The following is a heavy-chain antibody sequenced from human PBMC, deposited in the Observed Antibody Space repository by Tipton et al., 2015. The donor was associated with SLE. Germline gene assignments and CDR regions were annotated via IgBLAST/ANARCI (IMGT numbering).Heavy chain of an antibody. Sequence: SLRLSCAASGFAFSNYAMNWVRQTPGKGLEWVSSISGRSNFIYYANSVKGRFTISRDNAKNSLYLQMNSLRAEDTAVYYCAGELRYFDWLSPSYGMDVWGQGTTVTVSS. D-gene: IGHD3-9*01. CDR2: ISGRSNFI. CDR3: AGELRYFDWLSPSYGMDV. V-gene: IGHV3-21*03. J-gene: IGHJ6*02. CDR1: GFAFSNYA.